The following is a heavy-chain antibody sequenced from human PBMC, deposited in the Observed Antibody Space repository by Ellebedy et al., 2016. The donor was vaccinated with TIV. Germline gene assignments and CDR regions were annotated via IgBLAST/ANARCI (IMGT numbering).Heavy chain of an antibody. D-gene: IGHD1-1*01. CDR3: AKDTTATVFDY. Sequence: GGSLRLSXAASGFTFSSYWKSWIRQAPGKGLEWVAQINQDGIEKYFVDSVKGRFTISRDNANNSLYLQMNSLRAEDTAVYYCAKDTTATVFDYWGQGTLVTVSS. CDR1: GFTFSSYW. V-gene: IGHV3-7*01. CDR2: INQDGIEK. J-gene: IGHJ4*02.